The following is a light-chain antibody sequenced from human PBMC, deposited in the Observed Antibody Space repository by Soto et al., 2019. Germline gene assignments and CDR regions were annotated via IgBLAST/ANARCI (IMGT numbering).Light chain of an antibody. J-gene: IGKJ1*01. CDR3: HQRQSWPRT. V-gene: IGKV3-11*01. CDR2: QTS. Sequence: EIVLTQSPGTLSSSPGERATLSCRASQSVSINLAWYQQKPGQAPRLLIYQTSIRAAGIPARFSASGSGTDFTLTISDVQPEDFALYYCHQRQSWPRTFGQGTKVDIK. CDR1: QSVSIN.